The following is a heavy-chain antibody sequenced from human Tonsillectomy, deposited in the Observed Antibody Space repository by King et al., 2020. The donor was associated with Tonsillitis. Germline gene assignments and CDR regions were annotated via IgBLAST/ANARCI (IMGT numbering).Heavy chain of an antibody. CDR3: AKGAEPAANFYYGMDV. D-gene: IGHD6-13*01. Sequence: VQLVESGGGVVQPGRSLRLSCAPSGFTFSDYGMHWVRQAPGKGLGWGAVISYDGRHKLYSDSVKGRFTVSRDNSKNTLCLQMNSLRDEDTAVYYCAKGAEPAANFYYGMDVWGQGTTVTVSS. CDR1: GFTFSDYG. J-gene: IGHJ6*02. V-gene: IGHV3-30*18. CDR2: ISYDGRHK.